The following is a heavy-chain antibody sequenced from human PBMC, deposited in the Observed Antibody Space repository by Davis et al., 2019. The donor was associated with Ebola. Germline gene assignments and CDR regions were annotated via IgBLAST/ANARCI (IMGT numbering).Heavy chain of an antibody. D-gene: IGHD3-3*01. V-gene: IGHV6-1*01. CDR1: GDSVSINSAG. CDR2: TYFNSKYYG. J-gene: IGHJ4*02. Sequence: HSQTLSLTCAISGDSVSINSAGWNWIRQSPSRGLEWLGRTYFNSKYYGDYAVSVRGRITINADPSKNQFSLQLNSVTPEDTAVYYCARGWLRGYLDYWGQGTLVTVSS. CDR3: ARGWLRGYLDY.